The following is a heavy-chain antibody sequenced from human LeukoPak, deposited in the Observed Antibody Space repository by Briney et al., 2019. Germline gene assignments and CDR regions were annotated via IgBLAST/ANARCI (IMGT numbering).Heavy chain of an antibody. CDR3: ARDPCSSTSCYPGLPDY. J-gene: IGHJ4*02. V-gene: IGHV4-31*03. D-gene: IGHD2-2*01. CDR1: GGSISSGGYY. Sequence: TLSLTCTVSGGSISSGGYYWSWIRQHPGKGLEWIGYIYYSGSTYYNPSLKSRVTISVDTSKNQFSLKLSSVTAADTAVYYCARDPCSSTSCYPGLPDYWGQGTLVTVSS. CDR2: IYYSGST.